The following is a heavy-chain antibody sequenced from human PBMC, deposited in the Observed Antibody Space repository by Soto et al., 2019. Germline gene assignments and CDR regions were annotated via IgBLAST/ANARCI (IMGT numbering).Heavy chain of an antibody. Sequence: QVQLVQSGAEVKKPGSSVKVSCKASGGTFSSYTISWVRQAPGQGLEWMGRIIPILGIANYAQKFQGRVTITADKSTSTAYMELSSLRSEDTAEYYCASLVVPAAPPCWGQGTLVTVSS. D-gene: IGHD2-2*01. CDR2: IIPILGIA. V-gene: IGHV1-69*02. J-gene: IGHJ4*02. CDR3: ASLVVPAAPPC. CDR1: GGTFSSYT.